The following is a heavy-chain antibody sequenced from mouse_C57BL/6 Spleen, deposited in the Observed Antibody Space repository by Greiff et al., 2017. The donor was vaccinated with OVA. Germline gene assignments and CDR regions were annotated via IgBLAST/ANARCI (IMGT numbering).Heavy chain of an antibody. J-gene: IGHJ1*03. CDR1: GYTFTSYW. Sequence: QVQLQQPGAELVKPGASVKLSCKASGYTFTSYWMHWVKQRPGQGLEWIGMIHPNSGSTNYNEKFKGKATLTAEKSSSTAYMQLSSLTSEDSAVYFCARVGGSSRYFDVWGTGTTVTVSS. D-gene: IGHD1-1*02. V-gene: IGHV1-64*01. CDR2: IHPNSGST. CDR3: ARVGGSSRYFDV.